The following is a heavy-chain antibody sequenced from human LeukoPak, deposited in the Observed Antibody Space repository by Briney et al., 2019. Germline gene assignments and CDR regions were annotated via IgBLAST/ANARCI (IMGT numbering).Heavy chain of an antibody. V-gene: IGHV6-1*01. CDR1: GDSVSSNSAA. CDR3: AREWLGYYDSSGYVA. Sequence: SQTLSLTCAISGDSVSSNSAAWNWIGQSPSRGLEWLGRTYYRSKWYNDYVVSVKSRITINPDTSKNQFSLQLNSVTPEDTAVYYCAREWLGYYDSSGYVAWGQGTLVTVSS. CDR2: TYYRSKWYN. D-gene: IGHD3-22*01. J-gene: IGHJ5*02.